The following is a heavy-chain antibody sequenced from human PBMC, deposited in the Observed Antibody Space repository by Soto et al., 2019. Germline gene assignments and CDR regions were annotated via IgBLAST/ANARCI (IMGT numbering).Heavy chain of an antibody. CDR3: ARGDGSSWYVVDY. Sequence: ASVKVSCKASGYTFTGYYMHWVRQAPGQGLEWMGWINPNSGGTNYAQKFQGWVTMTRDTSISTAYMELSRLRSDDTAVYYCARGDGSSWYVVDYWGQGTLVTVSS. D-gene: IGHD6-13*01. V-gene: IGHV1-2*04. CDR2: INPNSGGT. J-gene: IGHJ4*02. CDR1: GYTFTGYY.